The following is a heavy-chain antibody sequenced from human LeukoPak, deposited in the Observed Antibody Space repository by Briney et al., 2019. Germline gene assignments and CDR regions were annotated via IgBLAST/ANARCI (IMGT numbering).Heavy chain of an antibody. J-gene: IGHJ4*02. CDR1: GGSISSYY. V-gene: IGHV4-59*08. CDR3: ARHYYLDY. Sequence: SETLSLTCTVSGGSISSYYWSWIRQPPGKGLEWIGYIYYSGSTNYNPSLKSRVTISVDTSKNQFSLKLSSVTAADTAVYYCARHYYLDYWGQGTLVTVSS. CDR2: IYYSGST.